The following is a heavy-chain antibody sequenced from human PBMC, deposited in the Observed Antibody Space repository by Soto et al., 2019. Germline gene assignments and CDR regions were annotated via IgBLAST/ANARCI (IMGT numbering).Heavy chain of an antibody. D-gene: IGHD4-17*01. V-gene: IGHV4-59*08. CDR3: ARNYGGNVDY. J-gene: IGHJ4*02. CDR2: IYYSGSA. Sequence: PSETLSLTCPVSGGSISSYDWSWIRQPPGKGLEWIGYIYYSGSANYNPSLKSRVTISVDTSKNQFSLKLSSATAADTAVYYCARNYGGNVDYWGQGTLVTVSS. CDR1: GGSISSYD.